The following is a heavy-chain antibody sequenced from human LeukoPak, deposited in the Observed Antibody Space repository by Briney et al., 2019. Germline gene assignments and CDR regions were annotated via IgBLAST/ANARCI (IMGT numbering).Heavy chain of an antibody. J-gene: IGHJ4*02. CDR1: GFTFSSYA. CDR3: ARKFGILTGFHDY. D-gene: IGHD3-9*01. Sequence: PGGSLRLSCAASGFTFSSYAMSWVRRAPGKGLEWVSAISGSGGSTYYADSVKGRFTISRDNSKNTLYLQMNSLRAEDTAVYYCARKFGILTGFHDYWGQGTLVTVSS. CDR2: ISGSGGST. V-gene: IGHV3-23*01.